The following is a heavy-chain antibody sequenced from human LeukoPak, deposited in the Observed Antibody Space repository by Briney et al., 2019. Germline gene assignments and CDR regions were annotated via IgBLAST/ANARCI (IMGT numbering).Heavy chain of an antibody. Sequence: PGGSLRLSCAASGFTFSTWMAWVRQAPGKGLEWLANIKEDGSQKHYADSVKGRFTISRDNAENSVYLQMTSLRAEDTAVYYCARDVSGNLGYWGQGTLVTVSS. CDR3: ARDVSGNLGY. D-gene: IGHD4-23*01. CDR2: IKEDGSQK. CDR1: GFTFSTW. V-gene: IGHV3-7*03. J-gene: IGHJ4*02.